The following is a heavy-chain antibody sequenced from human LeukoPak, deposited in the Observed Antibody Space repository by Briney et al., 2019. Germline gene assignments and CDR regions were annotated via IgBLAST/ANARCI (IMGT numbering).Heavy chain of an antibody. J-gene: IGHJ3*01. CDR1: GGSINRSGYY. CDR2: MHPSEST. Sequence: KTSETLSLTCTVSGGSINRSGYYWDWIRQPPGKGMEWIGSMHPSESTYYNPSLRSRVTISVDTSKNQFSLSLTSVTAADRAVYYCARQPPYSSTFDVWGQGTMVSVSS. CDR3: ARQPPYSSTFDV. V-gene: IGHV4-39*01. D-gene: IGHD2-21*01.